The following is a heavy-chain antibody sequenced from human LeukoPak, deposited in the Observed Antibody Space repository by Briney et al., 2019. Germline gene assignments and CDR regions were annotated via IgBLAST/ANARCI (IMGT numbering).Heavy chain of an antibody. V-gene: IGHV3-30*02. CDR1: GFTFSSYG. J-gene: IGHJ3*02. D-gene: IGHD7-27*01. CDR2: IRYDGSNK. Sequence: GGSLRLSCAASGFTFSSYGMHWVRQAPGKGLEWVAFIRYDGSNKYYADSVKGRFTISRDNSKNTLYLQMNSLRAEDTAVYYCAKDFGTLYNWGTKGGAFDIWGQGTMVTVSS. CDR3: AKDFGTLYNWGTKGGAFDI.